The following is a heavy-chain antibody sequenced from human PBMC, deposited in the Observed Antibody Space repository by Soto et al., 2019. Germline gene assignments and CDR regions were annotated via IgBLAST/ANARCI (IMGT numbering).Heavy chain of an antibody. D-gene: IGHD5-18*01. V-gene: IGHV1-18*01. J-gene: IGHJ5*02. CDR2: ISAYNGNT. Sequence: GASVKVSCKASGYTFTSYGISWVRQAPGQGLEWMGWISAYNGNTNYAQKLQGRVSMTTDTSTSTAYMELRSLRSDDTAVYYCARDVDTAMVSWFDPWGQGNLVTVSS. CDR1: GYTFTSYG. CDR3: ARDVDTAMVSWFDP.